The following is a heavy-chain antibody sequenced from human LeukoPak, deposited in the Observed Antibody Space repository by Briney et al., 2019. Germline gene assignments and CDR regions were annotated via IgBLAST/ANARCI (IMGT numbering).Heavy chain of an antibody. CDR1: GYTFTSYG. V-gene: IGHV1-18*01. CDR2: ISAYNGNT. Sequence: ASVKVSCTASGYTFTSYGISWVRQAPGQGLEWMGWISAYNGNTNYAQKLQGRVTMTTDTPTSTAYMELRSLRSDDTAVYYCARDPPRTPNWYFDLWGRGTLVTVSS. J-gene: IGHJ2*01. CDR3: ARDPPRTPNWYFDL.